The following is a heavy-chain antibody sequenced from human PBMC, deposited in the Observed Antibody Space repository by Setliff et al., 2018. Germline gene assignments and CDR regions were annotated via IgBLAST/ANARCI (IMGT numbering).Heavy chain of an antibody. Sequence: GGSLRLSCAASGFTFSSYAMTWVRQAPGKGLERVSAISGRGDSTFYEDAVKGRFTISRDNSKNTLYLQMNSLRGEDTAVYHCTRDQDYYGMDVWGQGTTVTVSS. CDR2: ISGRGDST. CDR3: TRDQDYYGMDV. V-gene: IGHV3-23*01. J-gene: IGHJ6*02. CDR1: GFTFSSYA.